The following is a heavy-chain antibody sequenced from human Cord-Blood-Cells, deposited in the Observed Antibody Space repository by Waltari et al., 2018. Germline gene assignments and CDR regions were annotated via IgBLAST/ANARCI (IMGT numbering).Heavy chain of an antibody. Sequence: EVQLVESGGGLVQPGGSLRLSCAASGFTVSSNYMSWVRQAPGKGLEWVSVIYSGGSTYYADSVKGRFTISRHNSKNTQYLQMNSLRAEDTAVYYCASGAVADAFDIWGQGTMVTVSS. CDR2: IYSGGST. CDR3: ASGAVADAFDI. J-gene: IGHJ3*02. V-gene: IGHV3-53*04. D-gene: IGHD6-19*01. CDR1: GFTVSSNY.